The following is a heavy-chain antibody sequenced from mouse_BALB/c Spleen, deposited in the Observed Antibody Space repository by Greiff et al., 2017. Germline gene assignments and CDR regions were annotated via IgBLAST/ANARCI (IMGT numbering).Heavy chain of an antibody. D-gene: IGHD1-1*01. CDR3: AVLRRYFDV. V-gene: IGHV3-6*02. J-gene: IGHJ1*01. CDR2: ISYDGSN. Sequence: ESGPGLVKPSQSLSLTCSVTGYSITSGYYWNWIRQFPGNKLEWMGYISYDGSNNYNPSLKNRISITRDTSKNQLFLKLNSVTTEDTATYYCAVLRRYFDVWGAGTTVTVSS. CDR1: GYSITSGYY.